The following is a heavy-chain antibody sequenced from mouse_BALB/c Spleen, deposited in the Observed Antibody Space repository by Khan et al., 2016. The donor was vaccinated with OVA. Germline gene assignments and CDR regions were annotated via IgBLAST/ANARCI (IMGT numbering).Heavy chain of an antibody. CDR3: ASESYGKGAY. CDR2: ISYDGNN. Sequence: EVQLQESGPGLVKPSQSLSLTCSVTGYSITSGYYWSLIRQLPGNRQEWRGYISYDGNNNYNPSLKNRISITRDTSKKQFFMKLKSVTTEDTATYYCASESYGKGAYWGQGTLVTVSA. V-gene: IGHV3-6*02. J-gene: IGHJ3*01. CDR1: GYSITSGYY. D-gene: IGHD2-1*01.